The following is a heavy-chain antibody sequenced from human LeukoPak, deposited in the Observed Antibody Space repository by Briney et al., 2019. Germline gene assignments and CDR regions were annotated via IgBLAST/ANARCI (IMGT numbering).Heavy chain of an antibody. CDR2: IYYSGST. CDR1: GGSINSTSNY. CDR3: AGDYGDYYFDY. J-gene: IGHJ4*02. V-gene: IGHV4-39*07. Sequence: SETLSLTCTVSGGSINSTSNYWGWIRQPPGKGLEWIGSIYYSGSTSYNPSLKSRVTISVDTSKNQFSLKLSSVTAADTAVYFCAGDYGDYYFDYWGQGTLVTVSS. D-gene: IGHD4-17*01.